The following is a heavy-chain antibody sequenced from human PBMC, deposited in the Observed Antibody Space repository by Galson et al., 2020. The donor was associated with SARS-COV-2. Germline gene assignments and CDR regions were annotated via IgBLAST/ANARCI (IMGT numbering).Heavy chain of an antibody. CDR1: GGTFSSYA. CDR3: ASGRVGATPRRGAAKIKRFDY. V-gene: IGHV1-69*13. D-gene: IGHD1-26*01. Sequence: SVKVSCKASGGTFSSYAISWVRQAPGQGLEWMGGIIPIFGTANYAQKFQGRVTITADESTSTAYMELSSLRSEDTAVYYCASGRVGATPRRGAAKIKRFDYWGQGTLVTVSS. J-gene: IGHJ4*02. CDR2: IIPIFGTA.